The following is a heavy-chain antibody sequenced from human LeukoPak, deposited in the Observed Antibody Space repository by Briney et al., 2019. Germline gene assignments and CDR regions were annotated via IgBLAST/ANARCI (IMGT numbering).Heavy chain of an antibody. CDR2: ISWNSGSI. D-gene: IGHD3-22*01. Sequence: GGSLRLSCAASGFTFDDYAMHWVRHAPGKGLEGVSGISWNSGSIVYADAVKGRLTISRENAKKSVYLQMNSLRAEDTALYYCAKAPQGYYYDSSGLDWYFDLWGRGTLVTVSS. J-gene: IGHJ2*01. V-gene: IGHV3-9*01. CDR3: AKAPQGYYYDSSGLDWYFDL. CDR1: GFTFDDYA.